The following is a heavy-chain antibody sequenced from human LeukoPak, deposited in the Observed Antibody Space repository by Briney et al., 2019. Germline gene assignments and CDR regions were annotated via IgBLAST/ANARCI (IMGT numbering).Heavy chain of an antibody. J-gene: IGHJ5*02. V-gene: IGHV7-4-1*02. CDR2: INTNTGNP. CDR3: ARRPRITMVRGVIKGVNWFDP. Sequence: GASVKVSCKASGYTFTSYAMNWVRQAPGQGLEWMGWINTNTGNPTYAQGFTGRFVFSLDTSVSTAYLQISSLKAEDTAVYYCARRPRITMVRGVIKGVNWFDPWGQGTLVTVSS. D-gene: IGHD3-10*01. CDR1: GYTFTSYA.